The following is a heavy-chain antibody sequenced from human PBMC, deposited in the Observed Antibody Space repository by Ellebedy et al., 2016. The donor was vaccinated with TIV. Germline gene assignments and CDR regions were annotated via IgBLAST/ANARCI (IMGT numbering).Heavy chain of an antibody. CDR3: ARDTWDSSGISGWFDP. CDR2: IYFTGSA. Sequence: MPSETLSLTCTVSGGSISGYYWSWIRQPAGKGLEWIGRIYFTGSANYNPSLPSRVTMSVDTSKNQFSLKLTSVTAADTAVYYCARDTWDSSGISGWFDPWGQGTPVTVSS. V-gene: IGHV4-4*07. J-gene: IGHJ5*02. D-gene: IGHD3-22*01. CDR1: GGSISGYY.